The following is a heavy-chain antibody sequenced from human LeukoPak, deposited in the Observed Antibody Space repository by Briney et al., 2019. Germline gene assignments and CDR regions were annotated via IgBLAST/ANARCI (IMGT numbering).Heavy chain of an antibody. CDR1: GGSISSSSYY. D-gene: IGHD3-3*01. CDR2: IYYSGST. Sequence: SETLSLTCTVSGGSISSSSYYWGWIRQPPGKGLEWIGSIYYSGSTYYNPSLKSRVTISVDTSKNQFSLKLSSVTAADTAVYYCARVTGFWSGTVGFDPWGQGTLVTVSS. CDR3: ARVTGFWSGTVGFDP. V-gene: IGHV4-39*07. J-gene: IGHJ5*02.